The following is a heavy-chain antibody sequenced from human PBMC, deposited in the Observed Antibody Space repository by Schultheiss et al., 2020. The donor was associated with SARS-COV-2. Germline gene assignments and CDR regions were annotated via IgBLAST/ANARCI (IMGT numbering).Heavy chain of an antibody. CDR2: ISSSSSYR. J-gene: IGHJ4*02. D-gene: IGHD4-17*01. CDR3: ARGHTVTTAPDD. Sequence: GESLKISCAASGFTFSDYYMNWIRQAPGKGLEWISYISSSSSYRNYADSVKGRFTISRDNAKNSLYLQMNGLRAEDTALYYCARGHTVTTAPDDWGQGTLVTVSS. V-gene: IGHV3-11*06. CDR1: GFTFSDYY.